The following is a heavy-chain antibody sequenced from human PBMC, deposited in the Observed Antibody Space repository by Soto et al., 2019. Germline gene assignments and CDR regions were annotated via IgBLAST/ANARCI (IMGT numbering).Heavy chain of an antibody. CDR2: ISSSSSTI. Sequence: RGSLRLSCAASGFTFSSYSMNWVRQAPGKGLEWVSYISSSSSTIYYADSVKGRFTISRDNAKNSLYLQMNSLRAEDTAVYYCARDLGDQRDYWGQGTLVTVSS. D-gene: IGHD4-17*01. V-gene: IGHV3-48*01. J-gene: IGHJ4*02. CDR3: ARDLGDQRDY. CDR1: GFTFSSYS.